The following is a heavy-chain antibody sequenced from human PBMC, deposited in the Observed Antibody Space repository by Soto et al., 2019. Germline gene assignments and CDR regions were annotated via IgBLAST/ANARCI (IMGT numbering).Heavy chain of an antibody. CDR3: ARSVFP. CDR1: GDSISSTRW. CDR2: IYYSGST. J-gene: IGHJ5*02. Sequence: PSEPLSLTCTVSGDSISSTRWWSWVRQSPGKGLEWIGDIYYSGSTYYNPSLKSRVTISVDTPKNQFSLKLSSVTAADTAVYYCARSVFPWGQGTLVTVSS. V-gene: IGHV4-4*02.